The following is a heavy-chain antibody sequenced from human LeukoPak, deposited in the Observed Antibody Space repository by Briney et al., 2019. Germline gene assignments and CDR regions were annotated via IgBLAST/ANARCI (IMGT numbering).Heavy chain of an antibody. J-gene: IGHJ4*02. Sequence: QTLSLTCTFSGFSLSTTGMCVSWIRQPPGEALEWLARIDWDDDKYYSTSLKTRLTISKDTSKNQVVLTMTNMDPVDTATYYCARIRTGTYFDYWGQGTLVTVSS. CDR1: GFSLSTTGMC. D-gene: IGHD7-27*01. CDR3: ARIRTGTYFDY. CDR2: IDWDDDK. V-gene: IGHV2-70*11.